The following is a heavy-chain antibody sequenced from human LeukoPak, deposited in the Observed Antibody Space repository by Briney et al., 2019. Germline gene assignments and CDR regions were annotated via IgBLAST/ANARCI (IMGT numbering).Heavy chain of an antibody. Sequence: SETLSLTCTVSGGSISSYYWSWIRQPAGKGLEWIGRIYTSGSTNYNPSLKSRVTISVDTSKNQFSLKLSSVTAADTAVYYCARERDSSGYYHRRQDSYLDYWGQGTLVTVSS. J-gene: IGHJ4*02. CDR3: ARERDSSGYYHRRQDSYLDY. V-gene: IGHV4-4*07. CDR2: IYTSGST. D-gene: IGHD3-22*01. CDR1: GGSISSYY.